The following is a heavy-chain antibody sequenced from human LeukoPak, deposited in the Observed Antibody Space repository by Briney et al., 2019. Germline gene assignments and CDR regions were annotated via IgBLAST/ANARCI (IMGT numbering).Heavy chain of an antibody. V-gene: IGHV3-30*18. J-gene: IGHJ6*02. CDR2: ISYDGSNK. CDR3: AKEPNYCSSTSCYSGYYYGMDV. D-gene: IGHD2-2*01. CDR1: GFTFSSYG. Sequence: GGSLRLSCAASGFTFSSYGMHWVRQAPGKGLERVAVISYDGSNKYYADSVKGRFTISRDNSKNTLYLQMNSLRAEDTAVYYCAKEPNYCSSTSCYSGYYYGMDVWGQGTTVTVSS.